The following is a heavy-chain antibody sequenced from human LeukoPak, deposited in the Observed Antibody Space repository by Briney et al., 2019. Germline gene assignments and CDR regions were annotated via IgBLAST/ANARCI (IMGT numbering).Heavy chain of an antibody. CDR1: GGSFSGYY. J-gene: IGHJ4*02. V-gene: IGHV4-34*01. Sequence: SETLSLTCAVFGGSFSGYYWNWIRQPPGKGLEWIGQINPSRNTNYNPSLKSRVTISVDTSKKQFSLKLSSVTAADTAVYYCARRYDFWSGYHPPLDYWGQGTLVTVSS. CDR3: ARRYDFWSGYHPPLDY. CDR2: INPSRNT. D-gene: IGHD3-3*01.